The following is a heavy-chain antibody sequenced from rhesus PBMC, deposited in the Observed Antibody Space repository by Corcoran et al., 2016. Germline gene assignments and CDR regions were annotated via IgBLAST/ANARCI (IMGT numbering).Heavy chain of an antibody. Sequence: QVQLQESGPGLVKPLETLSLTCTVSGASIRSYWWSWIRQPPGRGLEWIGEINGNGGDTNYNPSLKRRVTISNDASSNQFSLKVSSVTAADTAVYHCARDNHPSGWALDVWDRGVLVTVSS. J-gene: IGHJ5-2*02. CDR1: GASIRSYW. D-gene: IGHD6-37*01. CDR3: ARDNHPSGWALDV. V-gene: IGHV4-80*01. CDR2: INGNGGDT.